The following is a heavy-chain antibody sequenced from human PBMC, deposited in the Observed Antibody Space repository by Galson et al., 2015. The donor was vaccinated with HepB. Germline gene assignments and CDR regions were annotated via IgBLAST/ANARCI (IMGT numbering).Heavy chain of an antibody. CDR3: AGSRYPYALDM. CDR1: GFTFSRYW. J-gene: IGHJ3*02. D-gene: IGHD1-14*01. Sequence: SLRLSCAASGFTFSRYWMIWVRQAPGKGLEWVANIKQDGTEKYYVDSVKGRFTISRDNAKSSLYVQMNSLRAEDTAVYYCAGSRYPYALDMWGQGTMVTVFS. V-gene: IGHV3-7*01. CDR2: IKQDGTEK.